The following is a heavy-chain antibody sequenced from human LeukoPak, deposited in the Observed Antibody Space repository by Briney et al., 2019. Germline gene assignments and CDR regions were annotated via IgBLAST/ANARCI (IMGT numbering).Heavy chain of an antibody. J-gene: IGHJ5*02. CDR2: ISGSGGST. V-gene: IGHV3-23*01. D-gene: IGHD4-17*01. CDR1: GFTFSSYA. CDR3: AKDAQVTVTSRFDP. Sequence: GGSLRLSCAASGFTFSSYAMSWVRQAPGEGLEWVSAISGSGGSTYYADSVKGRFTISRDNSKNTLYLQMNSLRVEDTAVYYCAKDAQVTVTSRFDPWGQGTLVTVSS.